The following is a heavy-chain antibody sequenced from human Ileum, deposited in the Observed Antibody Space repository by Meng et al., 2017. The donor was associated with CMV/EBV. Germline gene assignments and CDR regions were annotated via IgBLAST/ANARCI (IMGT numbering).Heavy chain of an antibody. CDR1: GNNINRLY. Sequence: QGSGNNINRLYKQWVRQAHGQRVEVEGIINPSGGSTSYAQKFQGRVTMTRDTSTSTVYMELSSLRSEDTAVYYCARAGESAIYFDYWGQGTLVTVSS. D-gene: IGHD3-16*01. J-gene: IGHJ4*02. V-gene: IGHV1-46*02. CDR3: ARAGESAIYFDY. CDR2: INPSGGST.